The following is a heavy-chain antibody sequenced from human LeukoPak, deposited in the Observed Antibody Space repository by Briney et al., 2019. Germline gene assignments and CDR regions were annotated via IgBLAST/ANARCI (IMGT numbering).Heavy chain of an antibody. D-gene: IGHD3-10*02. CDR3: AELGITMIGGV. Sequence: GGSLRLSCAAPGFTFSSYEMNWVRQAPGKGLEWVSYISSSGSTIYYADSVKGRFTISRDNARNSLYLQMNSLRAEDTAVYYCAELGITMIGGVWGKGTTVTISS. V-gene: IGHV3-48*03. J-gene: IGHJ6*04. CDR1: GFTFSSYE. CDR2: ISSSGSTI.